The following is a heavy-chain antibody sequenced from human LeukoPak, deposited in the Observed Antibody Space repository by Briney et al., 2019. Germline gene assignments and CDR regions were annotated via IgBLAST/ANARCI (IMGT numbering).Heavy chain of an antibody. CDR3: ARDLEDNGHGH. Sequence: ASVKVSCKASGGTFSSYAISWVRQAPGQGLEWMGRIIPILGIANYAQKFQGRVTITADKSTSTAYMELSSLRSEDTAVYYCARDLEDNGHGHWGQGTLVTVSS. CDR1: GGTFSSYA. D-gene: IGHD2-8*01. CDR2: IIPILGIA. J-gene: IGHJ4*02. V-gene: IGHV1-69*04.